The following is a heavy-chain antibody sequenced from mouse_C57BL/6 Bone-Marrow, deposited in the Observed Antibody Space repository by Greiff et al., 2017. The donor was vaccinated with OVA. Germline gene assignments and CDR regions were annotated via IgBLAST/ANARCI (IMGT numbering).Heavy chain of an antibody. J-gene: IGHJ3*01. CDR1: GYTFTRYW. Sequence: QVQLQQPGAELVKPGASVKLSCKASGYTFTRYWMHWVKQRPGQGLEWIGMIHPDSGSTNYNEKFKSKATLTVDKSSSTAYLQLSSLTSEDSSVDYCARNYGSSYGAWFAYWGQGTLVTVSA. CDR3: ARNYGSSYGAWFAY. D-gene: IGHD1-1*01. V-gene: IGHV1-64*01. CDR2: IHPDSGST.